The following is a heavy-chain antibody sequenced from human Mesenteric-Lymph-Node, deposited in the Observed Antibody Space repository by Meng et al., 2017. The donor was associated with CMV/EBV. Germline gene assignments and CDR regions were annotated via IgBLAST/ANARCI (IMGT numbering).Heavy chain of an antibody. V-gene: IGHV6-1*01. CDR3: ARARYCSSTSCHDGYWFDP. CDR1: GDSVSSNSAA. Sequence: SETLSLTCAISGDSVSSNSAAWNWIRQSPSRGLEWLGRTYYRSKWYNDYAVSVKSRITINPDTSKNQFSLQLNSVTPEDTAVYYCARARYCSSTSCHDGYWFDPWGQGTLVTVSS. D-gene: IGHD2-2*01. CDR2: TYYRSKWYN. J-gene: IGHJ5*02.